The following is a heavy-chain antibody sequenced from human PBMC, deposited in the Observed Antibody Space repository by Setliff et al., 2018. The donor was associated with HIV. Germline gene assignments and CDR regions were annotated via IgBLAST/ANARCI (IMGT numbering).Heavy chain of an antibody. CDR1: GYTLSELS. CDR2: FDPEDGET. D-gene: IGHD3-22*01. J-gene: IGHJ1*01. Sequence: GASVKVSCKVSGYTLSELSVHWVRQAPGKGLEWMGGFDPEDGETVYAQKFQGRVTMTEDTSTDTAYMELSSLRSEDTAVYYCATDYNYYDSSGYCPHWGQGTLVTVSS. CDR3: ATDYNYYDSSGYCPH. V-gene: IGHV1-24*01.